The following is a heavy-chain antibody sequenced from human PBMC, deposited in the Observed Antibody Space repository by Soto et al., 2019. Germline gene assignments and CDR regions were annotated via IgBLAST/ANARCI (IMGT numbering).Heavy chain of an antibody. CDR3: ARAHSLRYFDY. Sequence: SETLSLTCAVSGGSISSGGYSWSWIRQPPGKGLEWIGYIYHSGSTYYNPSLKSRVTIPVDRSKNQFSLKLSSVTAADTAVYYCARAHSLRYFDYWGQGTLVTVS. D-gene: IGHD2-15*01. CDR1: GGSISSGGYS. CDR2: IYHSGST. V-gene: IGHV4-30-2*01. J-gene: IGHJ4*02.